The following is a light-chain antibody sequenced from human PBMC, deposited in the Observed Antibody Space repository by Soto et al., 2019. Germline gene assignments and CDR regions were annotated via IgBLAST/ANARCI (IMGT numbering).Light chain of an antibody. J-gene: IGKJ4*01. CDR1: QRISSC. CDR3: HQDNSFPHT. CDR2: AAS. V-gene: IGKV1D-12*01. Sequence: DIHTTQSPSSVSASVGDRVTITCRASQRISSCVAWYQQKPGKATKLLIYAASSLHSRLPSRVRGSGSGTDFTLTISSLQLEDFATCSCHQDNSFPHTFGGGAKVDIK.